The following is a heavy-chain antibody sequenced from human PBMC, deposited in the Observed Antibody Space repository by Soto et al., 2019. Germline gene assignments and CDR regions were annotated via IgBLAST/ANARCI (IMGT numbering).Heavy chain of an antibody. Sequence: EVQLVESGGGLVQPGGSLRLSCEASGFTFRNYDMHWVRQGTGKGLEWVSGISAAGDPDYADSVEGRFTISRENAQNSFFLQTNSLRVGDTAVYYCARTDRDFYGVDVWGQGTTVIVSS. CDR1: GFTFRNYD. J-gene: IGHJ6*02. CDR3: ARTDRDFYGVDV. CDR2: ISAAGDP. V-gene: IGHV3-13*05.